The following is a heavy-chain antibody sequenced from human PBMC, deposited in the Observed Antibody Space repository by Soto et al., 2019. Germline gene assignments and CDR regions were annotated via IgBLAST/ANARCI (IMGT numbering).Heavy chain of an antibody. CDR2: VWSDGSDT. V-gene: IGHV3-33*03. D-gene: IGHD2-2*01. J-gene: IGHJ4*02. Sequence: QVQLVESGGGVVQPGKSLRLSCETSGFNFASYGMHWVRQAPGRGLEWVAVVWSDGSDTDYADSVKGRFTISRDNSKNTLYLQLNNLRDEDTALYICARDQFRSPHRNYCDHWGQGTLVTVSS. CDR1: GFNFASYG. CDR3: ARDQFRSPHRNYCDH.